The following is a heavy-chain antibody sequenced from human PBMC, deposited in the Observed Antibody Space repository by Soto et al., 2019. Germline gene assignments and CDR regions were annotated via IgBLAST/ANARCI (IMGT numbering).Heavy chain of an antibody. Sequence: PGGSLRLSCAASGFTFSSYAMHWVRQAPGKGLEWVAVISYDGSNKYYADSVKGRFTISRDNSKNTLYLQMNSLRAEDTAVYYCARDWGSSSSFDYWGQGTLVTVSS. V-gene: IGHV3-30-3*01. D-gene: IGHD6-6*01. CDR2: ISYDGSNK. CDR3: ARDWGSSSSFDY. CDR1: GFTFSSYA. J-gene: IGHJ4*02.